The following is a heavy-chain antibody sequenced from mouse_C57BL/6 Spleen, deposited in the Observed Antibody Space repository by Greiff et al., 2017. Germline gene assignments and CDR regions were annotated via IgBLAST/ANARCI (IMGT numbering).Heavy chain of an antibody. CDR2: IDPENGDT. Sequence: EVQLQQSGAELVRPGASVKLSCTASGFTFKDYCMHWVKQRPEQGLEWIGWIDPENGDTEYASKFQGKATIAADTSSNTAYLQLSSLTSEDTAVYYCTTDGSSADWGQGTLVTVSA. J-gene: IGHJ3*01. CDR1: GFTFKDYC. D-gene: IGHD1-1*01. V-gene: IGHV14-4*01. CDR3: TTDGSSAD.